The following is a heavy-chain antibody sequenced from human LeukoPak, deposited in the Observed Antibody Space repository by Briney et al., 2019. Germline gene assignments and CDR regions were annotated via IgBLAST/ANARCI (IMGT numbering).Heavy chain of an antibody. V-gene: IGHV4-59*01. J-gene: IGHJ4*02. CDR2: IYYSGST. D-gene: IGHD6-13*01. CDR1: GGSISSYY. Sequence: SETLSLTCTASGGSISSYYWSWIRQPPGKGLEWIGYIYYSGSTNYNPSLKSRVTMSVDSSKNQFSLKLSSVTAADTAVYYCARERSSSWYGLEVWGQGTLVTVSS. CDR3: ARERSSSWYGLEV.